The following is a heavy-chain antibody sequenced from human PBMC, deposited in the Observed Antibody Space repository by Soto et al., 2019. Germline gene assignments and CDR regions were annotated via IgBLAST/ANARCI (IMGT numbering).Heavy chain of an antibody. CDR1: GYTFTSYA. CDR2: INAGNGNT. J-gene: IGHJ4*02. D-gene: IGHD2-21*02. V-gene: IGHV1-3*01. Sequence: ASVKVSCNASGYTFTSYAMHWVRQAPGQRLEWMGWINAGNGNTKYSQKFQGRVTITRDTSASTAYMELSSLRSEDTAVYYCARSIVVVTALDYWGQGTVVTVSS. CDR3: ARSIVVVTALDY.